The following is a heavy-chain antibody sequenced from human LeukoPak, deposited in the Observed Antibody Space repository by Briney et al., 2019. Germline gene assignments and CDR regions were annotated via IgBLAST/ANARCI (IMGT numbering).Heavy chain of an antibody. CDR1: GYTLTELS. V-gene: IGHV1-24*01. CDR2: FDPEDSET. Sequence: GASVKVSCKVSGYTLTELSMHWVRQAPGKGLEWMGGFDPEDSETIYAQKFQGRVTMTEDTSTDTAYMELSSLRSEDTAVYYCAIDLSRTFPSSSWYGDYWGQGTLVTVSS. J-gene: IGHJ4*02. CDR3: AIDLSRTFPSSSWYGDY. D-gene: IGHD6-13*01.